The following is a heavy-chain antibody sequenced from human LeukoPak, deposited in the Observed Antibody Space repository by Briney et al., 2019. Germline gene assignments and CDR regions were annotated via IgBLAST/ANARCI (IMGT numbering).Heavy chain of an antibody. CDR3: AKEFTKE. D-gene: IGHD1-1*01. CDR1: GFTFSTYG. CDR2: ISSSGDSA. J-gene: IGHJ4*02. V-gene: IGHV3-23*01. Sequence: GGSLRLSCAASGFTFSTYGMSWVRQAPGKGLEWVSGISSSGDSAYYADSVKGRFTISRDNSKSTLFLQMNSLRAEDTAIYYCAKEFTKEWGQGTLVTVSS.